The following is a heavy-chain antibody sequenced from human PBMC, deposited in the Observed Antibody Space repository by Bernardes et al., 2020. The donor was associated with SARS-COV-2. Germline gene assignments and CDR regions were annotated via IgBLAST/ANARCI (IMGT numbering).Heavy chain of an antibody. V-gene: IGHV4-31*03. CDR1: GGSISSFGYY. CDR2: IYYSGST. CDR3: ARGTTIFGVVTDPFDY. J-gene: IGHJ4*02. Sequence: ALSLTCTVSGGSISSFGYYWRWLLQHPGKGLEWIGYIYYSGSTYYNPSLKSRVTISVDTSKNQFSLKLSSVTAADTAVYYCARGTTIFGVVTDPFDYWGQGTLVTVSS. D-gene: IGHD3-3*01.